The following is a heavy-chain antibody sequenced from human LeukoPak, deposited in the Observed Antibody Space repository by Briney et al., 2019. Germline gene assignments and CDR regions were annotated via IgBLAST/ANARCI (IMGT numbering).Heavy chain of an antibody. J-gene: IGHJ3*02. D-gene: IGHD2-15*01. Sequence: SETLSLTCTVSGGSISSYYWSWIRQPPGKGLEWIGYIYYSGSTNYNPSLKSRVTISVDTSKNQFSLKLSSVTAADTAVYYCARHCSGGSRYSHDAFDIWGQGTMVTVSS. CDR3: ARHCSGGSRYSHDAFDI. CDR2: IYYSGST. V-gene: IGHV4-59*08. CDR1: GGSISSYY.